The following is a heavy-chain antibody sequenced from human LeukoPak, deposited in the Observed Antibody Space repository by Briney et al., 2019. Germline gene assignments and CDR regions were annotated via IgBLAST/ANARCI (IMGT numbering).Heavy chain of an antibody. V-gene: IGHV1-8*02. CDR2: MNPNSGNT. CDR1: GGTFSSYA. J-gene: IGHJ6*02. Sequence: ASVKVSCKASGGTFSSYAITCVRQAPGQGLEWMGWMNPNSGNTGYAQKFQGRVTMTRNTSISTAYMELSSLRSEDTAVYYCARYYYHDYSYYGMDLWGQGTTVTVSS. D-gene: IGHD1-26*01. CDR3: ARYYYHDYSYYGMDL.